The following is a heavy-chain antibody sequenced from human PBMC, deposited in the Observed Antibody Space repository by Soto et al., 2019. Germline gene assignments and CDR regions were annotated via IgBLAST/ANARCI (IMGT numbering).Heavy chain of an antibody. CDR2: IWYDGGSK. Sequence: QVHLVESGGSVAQPGRPRRLSCAASGFIFGNFPMHWVRQAPGKGLEWVAVIWYDGGSKYYADSVKGRFTISRDNSKNTLFLQVNSLRAEDTAVYYCVRADCTGGSCYPNFDYWGQGTLVTVSS. CDR3: VRADCTGGSCYPNFDY. V-gene: IGHV3-33*01. J-gene: IGHJ4*02. D-gene: IGHD2-15*01. CDR1: GFIFGNFP.